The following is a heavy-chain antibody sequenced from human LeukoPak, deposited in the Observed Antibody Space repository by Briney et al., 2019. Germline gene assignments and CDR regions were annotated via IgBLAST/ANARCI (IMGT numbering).Heavy chain of an antibody. CDR3: ARDAVVVPAADISNFDF. J-gene: IGHJ4*02. CDR1: GYTFTNYY. D-gene: IGHD2-2*01. Sequence: ASVKVSCKASGYTFTNYYMHWVRQAPGQGLEWMGIINPSGGSTSYAQKFQGRITLTTDTSTTTAYMILRSLTSDDTAVYFCARDAVVVPAADISNFDFWGQGTLVTVSS. V-gene: IGHV1-46*01. CDR2: INPSGGST.